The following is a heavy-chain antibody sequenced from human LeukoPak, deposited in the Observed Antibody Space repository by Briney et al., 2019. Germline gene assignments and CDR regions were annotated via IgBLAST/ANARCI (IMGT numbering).Heavy chain of an antibody. Sequence: SETLSLTCAVSGGSISSSNWWSWVRPPPGKGLEWIGEIYHSGSTNYNPSLKSRVTISVDKSKNQFSLKLSSVTAADTAVYYCARDWVLTYAVTSDNWFDPWGQGTLVTVSS. CDR1: GGSISSSNW. J-gene: IGHJ5*02. CDR2: IYHSGST. CDR3: ARDWVLTYAVTSDNWFDP. D-gene: IGHD3-9*01. V-gene: IGHV4-4*02.